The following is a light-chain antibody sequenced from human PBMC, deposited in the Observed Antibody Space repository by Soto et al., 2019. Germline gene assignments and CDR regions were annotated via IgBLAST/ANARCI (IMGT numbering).Light chain of an antibody. V-gene: IGKV3-11*01. J-gene: IGKJ1*01. CDR1: QSVSSY. CDR3: QQYGSSRT. CDR2: DAS. Sequence: EIVLTQSPATLSLSPGERATLSCRASQSVSSYVAWYQQKPGQAPRLLIYDASNRATGILARFSGSGSGTDFTLTISTLEPEDFALYYCQQYGSSRTFGQGTKVDI.